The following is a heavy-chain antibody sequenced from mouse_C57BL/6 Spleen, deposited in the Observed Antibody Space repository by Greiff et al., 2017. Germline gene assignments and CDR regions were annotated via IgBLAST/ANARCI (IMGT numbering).Heavy chain of an antibody. CDR3: ASHYYGSSYWFAY. D-gene: IGHD1-1*01. V-gene: IGHV5-4*03. CDR2: ISDGGSYT. J-gene: IGHJ3*01. CDR1: GFTFSSYA. Sequence: EVKLQESGGGLVKPGGSLKLSCAASGFTFSSYAMSWVRQTPEKRLEWVATISDGGSYTYYPDNVKGRFNISRDNAKNNLYLQMSHLKSEDTAMYYCASHYYGSSYWFAYWGQGTLVTVSA.